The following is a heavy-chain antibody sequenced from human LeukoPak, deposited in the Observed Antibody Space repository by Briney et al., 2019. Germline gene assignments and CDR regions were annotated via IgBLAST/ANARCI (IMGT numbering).Heavy chain of an antibody. J-gene: IGHJ6*02. D-gene: IGHD6-19*01. Sequence: SETLSLTCAVYGGSFSGYYWSWIRQPPGKGLEWIGEINHSGSTNYNPSLKSRVTISVDTSKNQFSLKLSSVTAADTAVYYCARGCSSGWYALGSYYYYGMDVWGQGTTVTVSS. V-gene: IGHV4-34*01. CDR2: INHSGST. CDR1: GGSFSGYY. CDR3: ARGCSSGWYALGSYYYYGMDV.